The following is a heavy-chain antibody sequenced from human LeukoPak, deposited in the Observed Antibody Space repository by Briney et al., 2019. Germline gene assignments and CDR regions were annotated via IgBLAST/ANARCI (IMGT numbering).Heavy chain of an antibody. D-gene: IGHD3-9*01. CDR3: ARDPSHLYFLDY. Sequence: ASVKVSCKASGYTFTGYYMHWVRQAPGQGLEWMGWINPNSGGTNYAQKFQGRVTMTRDTSISTAYMELSRLTSDDTAVYYCARDPSHLYFLDYWGQGTLVTVSS. V-gene: IGHV1-2*02. J-gene: IGHJ4*02. CDR1: GYTFTGYY. CDR2: INPNSGGT.